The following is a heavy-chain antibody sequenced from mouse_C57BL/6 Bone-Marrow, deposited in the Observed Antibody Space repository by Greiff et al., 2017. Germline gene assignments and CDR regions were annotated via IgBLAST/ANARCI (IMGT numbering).Heavy chain of an antibody. CDR2: ISDGGSYT. CDR1: GFTFSSYA. Sequence: EVQRVESGGGLVKPGGSLKLSCAASGFTFSSYAMSWVRQTPEKRLEWVATISDGGSYTYYPDNVKGRFTISRDNAKNNLYLQMSHLKSEDTAMYYCARGGVLLYYAMDYWGQGTSVTVSS. V-gene: IGHV5-4*01. J-gene: IGHJ4*01. CDR3: ARGGVLLYYAMDY. D-gene: IGHD2-14*01.